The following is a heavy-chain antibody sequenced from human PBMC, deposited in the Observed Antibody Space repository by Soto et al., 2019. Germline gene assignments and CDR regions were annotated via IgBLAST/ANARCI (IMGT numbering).Heavy chain of an antibody. Sequence: QVQLVQSGAEVKKPGSSVKVSCKASGGTFSSYAISWVRQAPGQGLEWMGGIIPIFGTANYAQKFQGRVTITADESTSTAYMELSSLRSEDTAVYYCAREGSDSSGYYLQYGYDYWGQGTLVTVSS. D-gene: IGHD3-22*01. J-gene: IGHJ4*02. CDR3: AREGSDSSGYYLQYGYDY. V-gene: IGHV1-69*01. CDR1: GGTFSSYA. CDR2: IIPIFGTA.